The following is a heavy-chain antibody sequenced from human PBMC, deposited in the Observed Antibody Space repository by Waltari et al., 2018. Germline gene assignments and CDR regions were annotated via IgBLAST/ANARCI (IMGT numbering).Heavy chain of an antibody. V-gene: IGHV4-34*01. J-gene: IGHJ6*02. CDR1: GGSFSGYY. CDR2: INHSGRT. CDR3: ARGSPYYYGSGSYPRTYYYYGMDV. D-gene: IGHD3-10*01. Sequence: QVQLQQWGAGLLKPSETLSLTCAVYGGSFSGYYWSWIRQPPGKGLEWIGEINHSGRTNYNPALKGRVTRAVDTSQNQFGLKLSSVTAADAAVYYGARGSPYYYGSGSYPRTYYYYGMDVWGQGTTVTVSS.